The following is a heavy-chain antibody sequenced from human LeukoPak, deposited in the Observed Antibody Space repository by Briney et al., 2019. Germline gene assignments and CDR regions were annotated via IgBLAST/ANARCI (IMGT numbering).Heavy chain of an antibody. V-gene: IGHV4-4*07. D-gene: IGHD1-26*01. CDR2: IYISRGT. Sequence: SETLSLTCTVSGVSISGYYWSWIRQPAGKGLEWIGRIYISRGTTYNPSLRSRVIMSVDTSKNQFSLQLTSVTAADTAVYYCARESRIVEGDGYHIDVWGKGTTVTISS. CDR1: GVSISGYY. CDR3: ARESRIVEGDGYHIDV. J-gene: IGHJ6*03.